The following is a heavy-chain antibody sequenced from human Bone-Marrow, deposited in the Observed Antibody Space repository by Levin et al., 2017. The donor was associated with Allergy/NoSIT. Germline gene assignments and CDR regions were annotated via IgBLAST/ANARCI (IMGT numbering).Heavy chain of an antibody. CDR1: GFTFTNYW. CDR2: MNRDGSEE. D-gene: IGHD2-2*01. CDR3: ARDSASCRGCAFDI. J-gene: IGHJ3*02. V-gene: IGHV3-7*01. Sequence: GESLKISCAAGGFTFTNYWMSWVRQAPGKGLEWVANMNRDGSEEYYVDSVKGRFTISRDNAKNSLHLQMNSLRAEDTPLYYCARDSASCRGCAFDIWGQGTVVTVSS.